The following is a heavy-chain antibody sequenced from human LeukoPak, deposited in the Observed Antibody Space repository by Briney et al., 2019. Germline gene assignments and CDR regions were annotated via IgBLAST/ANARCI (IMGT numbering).Heavy chain of an antibody. J-gene: IGHJ3*02. Sequence: ASVKVSCKASGYTFTSYAMHWVRQAPGQRLEWMGWINAGNGNTKYSQKFQGRVTITRDTSASTVYMELSSLRSEDTAVYYCARGGTTILGVVIDVPRGGAFDIWGQGTMVTVSS. D-gene: IGHD3-3*01. CDR2: INAGNGNT. CDR3: ARGGTTILGVVIDVPRGGAFDI. CDR1: GYTFTSYA. V-gene: IGHV1-3*01.